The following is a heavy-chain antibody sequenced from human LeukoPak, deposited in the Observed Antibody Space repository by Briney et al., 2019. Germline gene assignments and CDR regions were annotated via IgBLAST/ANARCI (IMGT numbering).Heavy chain of an antibody. D-gene: IGHD2-21*02. Sequence: GGSLRLSCAASGFRLRRFWMHWVRQAPGKRLECVANIKRDGSEKNYVNTVRDRFTVSRDNARNSLYLEMNSLRAEGSAVYYCGGGDHAEYWGQGILVTVSS. J-gene: IGHJ4*02. CDR1: GFRLRRFW. CDR2: IKRDGSEK. V-gene: IGHV3-7*04. CDR3: GGGDHAEY.